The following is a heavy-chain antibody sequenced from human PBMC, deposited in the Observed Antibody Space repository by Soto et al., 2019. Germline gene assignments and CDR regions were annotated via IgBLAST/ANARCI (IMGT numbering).Heavy chain of an antibody. CDR1: GGSISSHY. J-gene: IGHJ4*02. CDR2: VHYSGST. D-gene: IGHD6-6*01. CDR3: ARRDYSTSSLGPFDY. V-gene: IGHV4-59*11. Sequence: QVQLQESGPGLLKPSETLSLTCVVSGGSISSHYWSWIRQPPGSGLEWIGFVHYSGSTNYSPYLRSRVTMSVATSKNQFSLNLISVAAADTAIYFCARRDYSTSSLGPFDYWGQGILVTVSS.